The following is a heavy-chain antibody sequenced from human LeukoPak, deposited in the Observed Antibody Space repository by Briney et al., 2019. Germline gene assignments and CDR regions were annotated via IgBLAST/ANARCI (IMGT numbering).Heavy chain of an antibody. J-gene: IGHJ2*01. CDR3: ARDPTLRYYYDSSGYYDNWYFDL. V-gene: IGHV3-7*01. CDR2: IKQDGSEK. D-gene: IGHD3-22*01. Sequence: GGSLRLSCAASGFTFSSYWMSWVRQAPGKGLEWVAKIKQDGSEKYYVDSVKGRFTISRDNAKNSLYLQMNSLRAEDTAVYYCARDPTLRYYYDSSGYYDNWYFDLWGRGTLVTVSS. CDR1: GFTFSSYW.